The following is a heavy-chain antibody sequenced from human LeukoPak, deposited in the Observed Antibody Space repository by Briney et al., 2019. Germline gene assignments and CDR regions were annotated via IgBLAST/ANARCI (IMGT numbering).Heavy chain of an antibody. CDR3: ASYSYYPGPTFDY. V-gene: IGHV4-39*01. CDR2: IYYSGST. D-gene: IGHD3-10*01. CDR1: GGSISSSSYY. Sequence: PSETLSLTCTVSGGSISSSSYYWGWIRQPPGKGLEWIGSIYYSGSTYYNPSLKSRVTISVDTSKDQFSLKLSSVTAADTAVYYCASYSYYPGPTFDYWGQGTLVTVSS. J-gene: IGHJ4*02.